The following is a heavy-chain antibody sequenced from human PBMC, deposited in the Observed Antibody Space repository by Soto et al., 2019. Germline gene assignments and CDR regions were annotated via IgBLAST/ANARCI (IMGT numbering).Heavy chain of an antibody. D-gene: IGHD2-15*01. CDR1: GYDFASYW. Sequence: KRIGESLKISCKGSGYDFASYWIGWVRQMPGKGLEWMAIIYPRDSDAKYSPSFQGQVTISADRSIRTACLQWNSLKASDTAMYYCARQHCRDNSCYAPYYFDSWGQGTLVTVSS. CDR3: ARQHCRDNSCYAPYYFDS. J-gene: IGHJ4*02. V-gene: IGHV5-51*01. CDR2: IYPRDSDA.